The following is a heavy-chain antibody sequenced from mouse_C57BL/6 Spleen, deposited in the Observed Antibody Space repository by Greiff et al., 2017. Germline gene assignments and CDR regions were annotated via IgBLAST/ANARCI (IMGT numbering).Heavy chain of an antibody. CDR3: ARGAYYVDY. CDR2: IYPGDGDT. V-gene: IGHV1-82*01. J-gene: IGHJ2*01. Sequence: VQLQQSGPELVKPGASVKISCKASGYAFSSSWMNWVKQRPGKGLEWIGRIYPGDGDTNYNGKFKGKATLTADKSSSTAYMQLSSLTSEDSAVYFCARGAYYVDYWGQGTTLTVSS. CDR1: GYAFSSSW.